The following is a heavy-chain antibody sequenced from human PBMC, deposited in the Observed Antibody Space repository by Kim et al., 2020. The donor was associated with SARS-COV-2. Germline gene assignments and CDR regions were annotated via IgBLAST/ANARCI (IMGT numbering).Heavy chain of an antibody. CDR2: IIPIFGTA. Sequence: SVKVSCKASGGTFSSYAISWVRQAPGQGLEWMGGIIPIFGTANYAQKFQGRVTITADESTSTAYMELSSLRSEDTAVYYCARSPIGGGPYCSSTSCYYYYYGMDVWGQGTTVTVSS. J-gene: IGHJ6*02. D-gene: IGHD2-2*01. CDR3: ARSPIGGGPYCSSTSCYYYYYGMDV. CDR1: GGTFSSYA. V-gene: IGHV1-69*13.